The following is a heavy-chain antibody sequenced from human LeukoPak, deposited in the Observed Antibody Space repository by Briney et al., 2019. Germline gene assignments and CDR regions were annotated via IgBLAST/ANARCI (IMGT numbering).Heavy chain of an antibody. CDR1: GFTFSGYW. V-gene: IGHV3-7*01. CDR2: IKEDGSEK. CDR3: ARDLSYGSGNYYVYNWFDP. D-gene: IGHD3-10*01. J-gene: IGHJ5*02. Sequence: PGGSLRLSCAASGFTFSGYWMTWVRQAPGKGLEWVANIKEDGSEKYYVDSVKGRFTISRDNAKNSLYLQMNSLRAEDTAVCYCARDLSYGSGNYYVYNWFDPWGQGTLVTVSS.